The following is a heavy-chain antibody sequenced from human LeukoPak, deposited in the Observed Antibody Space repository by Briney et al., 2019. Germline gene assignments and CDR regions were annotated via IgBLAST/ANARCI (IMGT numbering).Heavy chain of an antibody. Sequence: SETLSLTCTVSGASISSYYWSWIRQPPGKGLEWIGYIYNSGSTNYNPSLKSRVTISVDTSKNHFSLKLSSVTAADTAVYYCARGVVVVPAAILDYWGQGTLVTVSS. CDR3: ARGVVVVPAAILDY. J-gene: IGHJ4*02. CDR2: IYNSGST. V-gene: IGHV4-59*08. CDR1: GASISSYY. D-gene: IGHD2-2*01.